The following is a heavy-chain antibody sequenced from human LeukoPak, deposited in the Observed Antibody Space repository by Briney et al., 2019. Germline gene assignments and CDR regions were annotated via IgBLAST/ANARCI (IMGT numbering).Heavy chain of an antibody. CDR3: ARDEERPFEDYYYMDV. J-gene: IGHJ6*03. CDR2: IYYSGST. CDR1: GASISSYY. Sequence: SETLSLTCPVSGASISSYYWSWIRQPPGKGLEWIGYIYYSGSTNYNPSLKSRATISVETSKNQFSLKLSSVTAADTAVYYCARDEERPFEDYYYMDVWGKGTTVTISS. V-gene: IGHV4-59*01. D-gene: IGHD1-1*01.